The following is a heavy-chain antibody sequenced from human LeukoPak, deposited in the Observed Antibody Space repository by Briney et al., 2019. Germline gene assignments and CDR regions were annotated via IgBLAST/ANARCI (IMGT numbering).Heavy chain of an antibody. J-gene: IGHJ4*02. CDR2: ISYDGSNK. CDR3: AKEDRIAAAGTPGNFDY. Sequence: GGSLRLSCAASGFTFSSYGMHWVRQAPGKGLEWVAVISYDGSNKYYADSVKGRFTISRDNSKNTLYLQMNSLRAEDTAVYYCAKEDRIAAAGTPGNFDYWGQGTLVTVSS. V-gene: IGHV3-30*18. CDR1: GFTFSSYG. D-gene: IGHD6-13*01.